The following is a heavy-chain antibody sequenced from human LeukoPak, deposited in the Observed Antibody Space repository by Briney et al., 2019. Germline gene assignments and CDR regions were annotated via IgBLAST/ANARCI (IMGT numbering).Heavy chain of an antibody. CDR2: ISSSGSTI. Sequence: GGSLRLSCAASGFTFSDYYMSWIRLAPGKGLEWVSYISSSGSTIYYADSAKGRFTISRDNAKNSLYLQMNSLRAEDTAVYYCASSGVVPAAIDYWGQGTLVTVSS. D-gene: IGHD2-2*01. J-gene: IGHJ4*02. CDR3: ASSGVVPAAIDY. V-gene: IGHV3-11*01. CDR1: GFTFSDYY.